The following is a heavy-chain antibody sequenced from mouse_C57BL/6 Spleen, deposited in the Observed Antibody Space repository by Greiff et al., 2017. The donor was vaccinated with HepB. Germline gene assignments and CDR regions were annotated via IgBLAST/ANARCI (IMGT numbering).Heavy chain of an antibody. Sequence: VQLQQSGAELARPGASVKLSCKASGYTFTSYGISWVKQRTGQGLEWIGEIYPRSGNTYYNEKFKGKATLTADKSSSTAYMELRSLTSEDSAVYFCARGVYYYGSSYPFDYWGQGTTLTVSS. J-gene: IGHJ2*01. D-gene: IGHD1-1*01. V-gene: IGHV1-81*01. CDR3: ARGVYYYGSSYPFDY. CDR2: IYPRSGNT. CDR1: GYTFTSYG.